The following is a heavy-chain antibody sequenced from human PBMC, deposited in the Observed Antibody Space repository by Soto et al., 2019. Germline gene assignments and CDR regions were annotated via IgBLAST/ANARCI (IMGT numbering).Heavy chain of an antibody. CDR1: GFSLTTSGVG. V-gene: IGHV2-5*01. J-gene: IGHJ3*01. D-gene: IGHD6-6*01. Sequence: SGPTLVNPTHTLTLTCFFSGFSLTTSGVGVGWIRQPPGKALEWLAHIYWSGDEHYRPSLKSRLSITKDASKNHVVLIMTNMDPVDTATYYCARGLAARPVLAFDVWGQGTMVT. CDR3: ARGLAARPVLAFDV. CDR2: IYWSGDE.